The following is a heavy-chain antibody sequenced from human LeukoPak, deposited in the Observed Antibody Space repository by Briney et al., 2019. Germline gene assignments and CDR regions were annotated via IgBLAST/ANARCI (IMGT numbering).Heavy chain of an antibody. CDR1: GYTFTGYY. J-gene: IGHJ4*02. V-gene: IGHV1-2*02. CDR2: INPNSGGT. Sequence: ASVKVSCKASGYTFTGYYMHWVRQAPGQGLEWMGWINPNSGGTNYAQKFQGRVTMTRDTSISTAYMELSRLRSDDTAVYHCARDKASGGYTGSEDYFDYWGQGTLVTVSS. D-gene: IGHD1-1*01. CDR3: ARDKASGGYTGSEDYFDY.